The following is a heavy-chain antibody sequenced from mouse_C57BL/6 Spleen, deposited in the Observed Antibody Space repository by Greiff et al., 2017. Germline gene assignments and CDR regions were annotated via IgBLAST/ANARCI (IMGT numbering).Heavy chain of an antibody. CDR1: GYTFTSYW. CDR2: INPNSSRP. J-gene: IGHJ1*03. Sequence: QVQLQQPGAELVKPGASVKLSCKASGYTFTSYWMHWLKQRPGQGLEWIGMINPNSSRPNYNETFKSKATLTVDKSSSLAYMQLSSLTCEDCAVYYCSRPVVYWYFDVWGTGTTVTVSS. V-gene: IGHV1-64*01. D-gene: IGHD1-1*01. CDR3: SRPVVYWYFDV.